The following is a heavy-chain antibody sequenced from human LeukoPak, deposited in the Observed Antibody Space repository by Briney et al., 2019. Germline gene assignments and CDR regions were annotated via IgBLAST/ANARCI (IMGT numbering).Heavy chain of an antibody. CDR1: GFTFSSYA. CDR3: ARAHNWKYGTFDY. V-gene: IGHV3-23*01. CDR2: IRGSGDRT. Sequence: GGSLRLSCAASGFTFSSYAMSWVRQAPGKVLEWVSAIRGSGDRTHYADSVKGRFTISRDNSKNTLYLQMNSLRAEDTAVYYCARAHNWKYGTFDYWGQGTLVTVSS. D-gene: IGHD1-7*01. J-gene: IGHJ4*02.